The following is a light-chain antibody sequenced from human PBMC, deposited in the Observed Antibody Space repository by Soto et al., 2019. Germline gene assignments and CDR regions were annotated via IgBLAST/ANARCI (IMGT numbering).Light chain of an antibody. CDR2: DAS. CDR3: QQYNSYSQT. Sequence: IHMTHSPATLSSSVRDRVTITCRASQSISSWLAWYQQKPGKAPKLLIYDASSLESGVPSRFSGSGSGTEFTLTISSLQPDDFATYYCQQYNSYSQTFGQGTKVDIK. J-gene: IGKJ1*01. V-gene: IGKV1-5*01. CDR1: QSISSW.